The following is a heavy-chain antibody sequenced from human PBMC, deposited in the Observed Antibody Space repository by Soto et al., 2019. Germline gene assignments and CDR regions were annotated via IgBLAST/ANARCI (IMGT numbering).Heavy chain of an antibody. CDR3: AKSMASNLVGGLPDY. CDR2: TYYRSKWYN. V-gene: IGHV6-1*01. D-gene: IGHD3-16*01. Sequence: SQTLSLTCVISGDSVSSNSAAWTWIRQSPSRGLEWLGRTYYRSKWYNDYAVSVKSRITINPDTSKNRFSLHMNSLRPEDTAVYYCAKSMASNLVGGLPDYWGQGTQVTVSS. J-gene: IGHJ4*02. CDR1: GDSVSSNSAA.